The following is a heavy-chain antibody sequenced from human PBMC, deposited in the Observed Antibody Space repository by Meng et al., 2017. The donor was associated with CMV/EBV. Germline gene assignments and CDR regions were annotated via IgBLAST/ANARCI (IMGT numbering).Heavy chain of an antibody. V-gene: IGHV6-1*01. CDR3: ARVRCSTTSCYYEYYYGMDV. CDR1: GDSVSSNSAT. J-gene: IGHJ6*02. D-gene: IGHD2-2*01. CDR2: TYYRSKWYI. Sequence: SQTLSLTRAISGDSVSSNSATWSWIRQSPSRGLEWLGRTYYRSKWYIDYAVSVKSRIDINPDTSKNQFSLQLNAVTPEDTAVYYCARVRCSTTSCYYEYYYGMDVWGQGTTVTVSS.